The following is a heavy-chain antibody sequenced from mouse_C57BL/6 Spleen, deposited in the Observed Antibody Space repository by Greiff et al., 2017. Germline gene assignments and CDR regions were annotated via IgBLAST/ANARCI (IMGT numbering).Heavy chain of an antibody. Sequence: EVQLQESGPELVKPGASVKMSCKASGYTFTDYNMHWVKQSHGKSLEWIGYINPNNGGTSYNQQFKGKATLTVNKSSSTAYMELRSLTSEDSAVYYCARGLWDGDYWGQGTTLTVSS. CDR3: ARGLWDGDY. V-gene: IGHV1-22*01. CDR1: GYTFTDYN. CDR2: INPNNGGT. D-gene: IGHD4-1*01. J-gene: IGHJ2*01.